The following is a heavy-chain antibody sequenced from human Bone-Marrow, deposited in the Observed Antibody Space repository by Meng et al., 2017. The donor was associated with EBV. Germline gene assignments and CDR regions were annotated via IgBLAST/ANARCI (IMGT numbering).Heavy chain of an antibody. CDR1: GYTFTSYG. CDR3: ARINCSGGSCYSPLWY. J-gene: IGHJ4*02. V-gene: IGHV1-18*01. Sequence: QGQRGQAGAEVKKPGASVKVSCKASGYTFTSYGISWVRQAPGQGLEWMGWISAYNGNTNYAQKLQGRVTMTTDTSTSTAYMELRSLRSDDTAVYYCARINCSGGSCYSPLWYWGQGTLVTVSS. CDR2: ISAYNGNT. D-gene: IGHD2-15*01.